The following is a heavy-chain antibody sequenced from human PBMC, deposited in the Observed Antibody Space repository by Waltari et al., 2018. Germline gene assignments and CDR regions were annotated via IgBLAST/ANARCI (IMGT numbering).Heavy chain of an antibody. Sequence: EVQLVESGGGLGKPGGSLSLTCAASGFTLLRYSMNWLRPAPGKGLGKGLEWVSSISSSSSYIYYADSVKGRFTISRDNAKNSLYLQMNSLRAEDTAVYYCARGVAPDGYQGKEYFQHWGQGTLVTVSS. CDR2: ISSSSSYI. D-gene: IGHD2-2*01. J-gene: IGHJ1*01. V-gene: IGHV3-21*01. CDR3: ARGVAPDGYQGKEYFQH. CDR1: GFTLLRYS.